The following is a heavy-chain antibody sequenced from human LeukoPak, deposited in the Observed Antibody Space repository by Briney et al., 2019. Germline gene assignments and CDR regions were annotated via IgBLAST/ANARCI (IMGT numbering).Heavy chain of an antibody. J-gene: IGHJ3*02. Sequence: PSETLSLTCTVSGGSISSYYWSWIRQPPGKGLEWIGYIYYSGSTNYNPSLKSRVTISVDTSKDQFSLKLSSVTAADTAVYYCARTFGATGAFDIWGQGTMATVSS. CDR1: GGSISSYY. D-gene: IGHD1-26*01. CDR3: ARTFGATGAFDI. CDR2: IYYSGST. V-gene: IGHV4-59*01.